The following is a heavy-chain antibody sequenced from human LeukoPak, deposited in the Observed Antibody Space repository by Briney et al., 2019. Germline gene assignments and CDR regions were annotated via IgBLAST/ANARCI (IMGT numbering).Heavy chain of an antibody. D-gene: IGHD3-16*01. J-gene: IGHJ4*02. CDR3: AGSNYVWGKPFYFDY. CDR2: TKSDGSST. Sequence: GGSLRLSCAASGFTFSSYWMHWVRQAPGKGLVWVSLTKSDGSSTIYADSVKGRFTISRDNAKNSLYLQMNSLRPEDTAVYYCAGSNYVWGKPFYFDYWGQGTLVTVSS. V-gene: IGHV3-74*01. CDR1: GFTFSSYW.